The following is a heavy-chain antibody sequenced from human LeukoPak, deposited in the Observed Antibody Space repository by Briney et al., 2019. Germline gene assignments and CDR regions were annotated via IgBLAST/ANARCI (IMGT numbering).Heavy chain of an antibody. CDR3: AKAPRTIIAAAGTPNDY. J-gene: IGHJ4*02. CDR2: ISGSGGST. D-gene: IGHD6-13*01. V-gene: IGHV3-23*01. CDR1: GFTFSSYA. Sequence: GGSLRLSCAASGFTFSSYAMSWVRRAPGKGLEWVSAISGSGGSTYYADSVKGRFTISRDNSKNTLYLQMNSLRAEDTAVYYCAKAPRTIIAAAGTPNDYWGQGTLVTVSS.